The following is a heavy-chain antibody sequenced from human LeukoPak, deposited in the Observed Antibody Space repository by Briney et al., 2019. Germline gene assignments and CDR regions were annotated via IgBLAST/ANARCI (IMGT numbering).Heavy chain of an antibody. Sequence: GGSLRLSRAASGFTFSSYAMSWVRQAPGKGLEWVSAISGSGGSTYYADSVKGRFTISRDNSKNTLYLQMNSLRAEDTAVYYCAKLERGYSYAYFDYWGQGTLVTVSS. CDR3: AKLERGYSYAYFDY. D-gene: IGHD5-18*01. J-gene: IGHJ4*02. CDR1: GFTFSSYA. CDR2: ISGSGGST. V-gene: IGHV3-23*01.